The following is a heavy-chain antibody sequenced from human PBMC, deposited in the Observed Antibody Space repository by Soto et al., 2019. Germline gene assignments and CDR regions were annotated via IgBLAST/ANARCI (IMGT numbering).Heavy chain of an antibody. CDR2: ISAYNGNT. CDR1: GYTFTSYG. V-gene: IGHV1-18*01. CDR3: ARVPGLFHDVYGMDV. Sequence: ASVKVSCKASGYTFTSYGISWVRQAPRQGLEWMGWISAYNGNTNYAQKLQGRVTMTTDTSTSTAYMELRSLRSDDTAVYYCARVPGLFHDVYGMDVWGQGTTVTVSS. J-gene: IGHJ6*02. D-gene: IGHD3-10*02.